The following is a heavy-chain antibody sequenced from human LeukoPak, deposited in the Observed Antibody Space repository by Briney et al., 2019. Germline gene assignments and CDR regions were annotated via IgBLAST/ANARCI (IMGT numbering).Heavy chain of an antibody. CDR3: ARDGIAVAGTAFDI. CDR1: GGSISSYY. D-gene: IGHD6-19*01. J-gene: IGHJ3*02. CDR2: IYYSGST. V-gene: IGHV4-59*01. Sequence: SETLSLTCTVSGGSISSYYWNWIRQPPGKGLEWIGYIYYSGSTNYNPSLKSRVTISVDTSKNQFSLKLSSVTAADTAVYYCARDGIAVAGTAFDIWGQGTMVTVSS.